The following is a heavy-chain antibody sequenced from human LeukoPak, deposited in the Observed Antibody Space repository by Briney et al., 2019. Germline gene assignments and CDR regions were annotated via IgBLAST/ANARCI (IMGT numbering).Heavy chain of an antibody. CDR1: GGSISSYY. J-gene: IGHJ6*03. CDR2: IYYSGST. CDR3: ARGIMRGGYYYYYYYTDV. D-gene: IGHD2-15*01. V-gene: IGHV4-59*01. Sequence: SETLSLTCTVSGGSISSYYWSWIRQPPGKGLEWIGYIYYSGSTNYNPSLKSRVTISVDTSKNQFSLKLSSVTAADTAVYYCARGIMRGGYYYYYYYTDVWGKGTTVTVSS.